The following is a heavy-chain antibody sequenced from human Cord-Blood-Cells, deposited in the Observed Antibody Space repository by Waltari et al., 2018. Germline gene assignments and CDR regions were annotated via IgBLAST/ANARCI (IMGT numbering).Heavy chain of an antibody. CDR2: IILSFGTA. D-gene: IGHD4-17*01. Sequence: QVQLVQSGAEVKKPGSSVKVSCKASGGTFSSYAISWVRQAPGQGLEWMGGIILSFGTANDDQRFQGRVTITADEATSTAYMEWSSLGSEDTAVYYCASGGDDYGDYYFDYWGQGTLVTVSS. J-gene: IGHJ4*02. CDR3: ASGGDDYGDYYFDY. CDR1: GGTFSSYA. V-gene: IGHV1-69*01.